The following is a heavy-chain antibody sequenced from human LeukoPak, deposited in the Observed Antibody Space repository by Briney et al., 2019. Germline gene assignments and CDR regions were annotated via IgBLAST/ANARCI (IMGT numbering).Heavy chain of an antibody. CDR3: ARVSCYGSGSFSY. Sequence: SETASLTCTVSGGSIGRSSYYWGWIRQPPGKGLEWIGNIYYSGKTDYNPSLKSRVTISVDTSKNQFSLKLSSVTAADTAVYYCARVSCYGSGSFSYWGQGTLVTVSS. V-gene: IGHV4-39*07. CDR1: GGSIGRSSYY. J-gene: IGHJ4*02. D-gene: IGHD3-10*01. CDR2: IYYSGKT.